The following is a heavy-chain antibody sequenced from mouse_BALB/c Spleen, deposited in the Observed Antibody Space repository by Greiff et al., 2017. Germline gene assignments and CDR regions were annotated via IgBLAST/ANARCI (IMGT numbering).Heavy chain of an antibody. J-gene: IGHJ3*01. CDR3: ARGPYYRYAAY. CDR2: ISYDGSN. V-gene: IGHV3-6*02. D-gene: IGHD2-14*01. CDR1: GYSITSGYY. Sequence: DVQLQESGPGLVKPSQSLSLTCSVTGYSITSGYYWNWIRQFPGNKLEWMGYISYDGSNNYNPSLKNRISITRDTSKNQFFLKLNSVTTEDTATYYCARGPYYRYAAYWGQGTLVTVSA.